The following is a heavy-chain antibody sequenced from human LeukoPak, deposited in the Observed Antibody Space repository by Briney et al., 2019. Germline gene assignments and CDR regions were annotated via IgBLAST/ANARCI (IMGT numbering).Heavy chain of an antibody. CDR2: ISYDGSNK. Sequence: PGGSLRLSCAASGFTFSSYAMSWVRQAPGKGLEWVAVISYDGSNKNYADSVKGRLTMSRDNSKNTMYLQMNSLRAEDTAVYYCAKDFGGLIDYWGQGTLVTVSS. J-gene: IGHJ4*02. CDR3: AKDFGGLIDY. D-gene: IGHD2-15*01. V-gene: IGHV3-30*18. CDR1: GFTFSSYA.